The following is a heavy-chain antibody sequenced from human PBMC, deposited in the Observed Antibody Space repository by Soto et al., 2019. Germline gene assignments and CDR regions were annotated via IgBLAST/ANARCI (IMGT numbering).Heavy chain of an antibody. Sequence: QLQLQESGPGLVKPSETLSLTCTVSGGSISSSSYYWGWIRQPPGKGLEWIGSIYYSGSTYYNPSRKSRFTISVDTSKNQFSLKLSSVTAADTAVYYCARGGSSSSWYLLQFNNWFDPWGQGTLVTVSS. CDR2: IYYSGST. J-gene: IGHJ5*02. CDR1: GGSISSSSYY. CDR3: ARGGSSSSWYLLQFNNWFDP. D-gene: IGHD6-13*01. V-gene: IGHV4-39*01.